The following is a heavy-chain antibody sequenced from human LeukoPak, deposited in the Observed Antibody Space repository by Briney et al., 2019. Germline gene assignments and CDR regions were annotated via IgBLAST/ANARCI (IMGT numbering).Heavy chain of an antibody. V-gene: IGHV4-59*01. Sequence: SETLSLTCTVSSDSMSSYYGSWLREPTGKGVEWVGYMYYSGSTNYNPSLNSRVTISLDTSKNQFSLKLSSVTAADTAVYYCARGGGVAGTPYNPYDYWGQGTLVTVSS. D-gene: IGHD6-19*01. CDR2: MYYSGST. CDR1: SDSMSSYY. CDR3: ARGGGVAGTPYNPYDY. J-gene: IGHJ4*02.